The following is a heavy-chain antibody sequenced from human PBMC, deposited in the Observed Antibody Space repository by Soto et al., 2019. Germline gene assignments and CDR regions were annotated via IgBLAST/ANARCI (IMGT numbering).Heavy chain of an antibody. J-gene: IGHJ6*02. CDR1: GGSISSYC. Sequence: PSETLSLTCTVSGGSISSYCWSWIRRPPGKGLEWIGYIYNSGSTHSNPSLQSRVTISVDTSKNQFSLKLSSVTAADTGIYYCARARITMVREVIKYNMDVWGQGTTVNVSS. CDR3: ARARITMVREVIKYNMDV. V-gene: IGHV4-59*01. CDR2: IYNSGST. D-gene: IGHD3-10*01.